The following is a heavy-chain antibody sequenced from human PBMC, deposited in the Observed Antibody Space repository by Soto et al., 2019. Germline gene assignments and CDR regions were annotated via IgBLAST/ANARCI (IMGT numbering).Heavy chain of an antibody. J-gene: IGHJ5*02. D-gene: IGHD1-7*01. CDR3: AITNWNYFFDP. CDR1: GFTSSTYS. Sequence: GGSLRLSCAASGFTSSTYSMNWVRQAPGRGLEWLSYVSSSSSSIYYADSVKGRFTISRDTAKNSLYLQMNSLRAEDTAVYYCAITNWNYFFDPWGQGTLVTVSS. V-gene: IGHV3-48*01. CDR2: VSSSSSSI.